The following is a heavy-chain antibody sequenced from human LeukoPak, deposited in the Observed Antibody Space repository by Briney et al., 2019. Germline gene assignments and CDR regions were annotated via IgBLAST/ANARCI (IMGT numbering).Heavy chain of an antibody. CDR1: GGSISSGGYY. CDR2: IYYSGST. Sequence: PSQTLSLTCTVSGGSISSGGYYWSWIRQHPGKGLEWIGYIYYSGSTYYNPSLKSRVTISVDTSKNQFSLKLSSVTAADTAVYCCASAVVPAAKDYYGMDVWGKGTTVTVSS. D-gene: IGHD2-2*01. J-gene: IGHJ6*04. V-gene: IGHV4-31*03. CDR3: ASAVVPAAKDYYGMDV.